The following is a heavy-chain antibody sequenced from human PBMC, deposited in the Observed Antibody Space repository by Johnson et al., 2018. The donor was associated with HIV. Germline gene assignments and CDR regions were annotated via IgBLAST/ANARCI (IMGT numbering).Heavy chain of an antibody. J-gene: IGHJ3*02. Sequence: VQLVESGGGVVQPGRSLRLSCAASGFTFSNVWLSWVRQATGKGLEWVSAIGTAGDTYSPGSVQGRFTISRENAKNSLYLQMNSLRAGDTAVYYCARMMYSRGAFDIWGQGTMVTVSS. D-gene: IGHD6-13*01. CDR3: ARMMYSRGAFDI. V-gene: IGHV3-13*01. CDR1: GFTFSNVW. CDR2: IGTAGDT.